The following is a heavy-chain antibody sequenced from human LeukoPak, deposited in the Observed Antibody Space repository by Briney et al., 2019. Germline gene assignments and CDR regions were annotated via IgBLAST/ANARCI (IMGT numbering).Heavy chain of an antibody. V-gene: IGHV3-23*01. CDR3: AKSPSYCSSTSCYLAWFDP. CDR2: ISGSGGST. D-gene: IGHD2-2*01. Sequence: GGSLRLSCAASGFTFSSYWMHWVRQAPGKGLEWVSAISGSGGSTYYADSVKGRFTISRDNSKNTLYLQMNSLRAEDTAVYYCAKSPSYCSSTSCYLAWFDPWGQGTLVTVSS. J-gene: IGHJ5*02. CDR1: GFTFSSYW.